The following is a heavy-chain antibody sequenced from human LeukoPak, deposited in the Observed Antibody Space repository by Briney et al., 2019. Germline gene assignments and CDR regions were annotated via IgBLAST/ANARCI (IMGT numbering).Heavy chain of an antibody. CDR2: IYSGGST. CDR3: ARDPPNYDSSAPDAFDI. Sequence: GGSLRLSCAASGFTVSSNYMSWVRQAPGKGLEWVSVIYSGGSTYYADSVKGRFTISRDNSKNTLYLQMNSLRAEDTAVYYCARDPPNYDSSAPDAFDIWGQGTMVTVSS. CDR1: GFTVSSNY. D-gene: IGHD3-22*01. V-gene: IGHV3-66*02. J-gene: IGHJ3*02.